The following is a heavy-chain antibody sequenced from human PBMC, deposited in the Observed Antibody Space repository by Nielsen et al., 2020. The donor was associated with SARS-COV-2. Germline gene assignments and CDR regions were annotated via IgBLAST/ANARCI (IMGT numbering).Heavy chain of an antibody. CDR3: AREASGYDHYKYGMDV. CDR2: IYFTGRT. CDR1: GASISSGGYF. V-gene: IGHV4-31*03. J-gene: IGHJ6*02. D-gene: IGHD5-12*01. Sequence: SATLSLTCTVSGASISSGGYFWSWIRQHPGKGLEWIGYIYFTGRTSYNPSLKSRVAMSVDTSMNQFSLDLKSVTAADTAVYYCAREASGYDHYKYGMDVWGLGATVTVSS.